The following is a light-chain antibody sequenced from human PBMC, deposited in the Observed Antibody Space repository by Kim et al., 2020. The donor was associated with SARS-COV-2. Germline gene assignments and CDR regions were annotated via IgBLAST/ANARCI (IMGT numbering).Light chain of an antibody. CDR2: KAY. V-gene: IGKV1-5*03. CDR3: QQYNSYPRT. Sequence: ASGGDRVTITCRASQSISSWLAWYQQKPGKAPKLLIYKAYSLESGVPSRFSGSGSGTEFTLTISSLQPDDFATYYCQQYNSYPRTFGQGTKVDIK. CDR1: QSISSW. J-gene: IGKJ1*01.